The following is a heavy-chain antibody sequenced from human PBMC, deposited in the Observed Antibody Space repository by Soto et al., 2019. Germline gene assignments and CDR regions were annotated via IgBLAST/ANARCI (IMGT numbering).Heavy chain of an antibody. CDR2: AAYSGGT. CDR1: GGSIANNNYF. D-gene: IGHD2-15*01. Sequence: SETLSLTXTVSGGSIANNNYFWGWVRQPPGKGLEWIGSAAYSGGTYKNPSLKSRVTVSVDTSKNQFSLKLTSVTAADTAVYYCAKVVVGATSHSDFDSWGQGTLVTVSS. CDR3: AKVVVGATSHSDFDS. V-gene: IGHV4-39*01. J-gene: IGHJ4*02.